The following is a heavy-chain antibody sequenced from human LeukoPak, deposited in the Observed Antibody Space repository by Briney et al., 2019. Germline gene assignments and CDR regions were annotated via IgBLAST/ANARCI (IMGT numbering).Heavy chain of an antibody. CDR1: GGSISSYY. J-gene: IGHJ4*02. D-gene: IGHD3-3*01. V-gene: IGHV4-4*07. CDR2: IYTSGST. Sequence: SETLSLTCTVSGGSISSYYWSWIRQPAGKGLEWIGRIYTSGSTNYNPSLKSRVTMSVDTSKNQFSLKLSSVTAADTAVYYCARGVAIFGVGNYFDYWGQGTLVTVSS. CDR3: ARGVAIFGVGNYFDY.